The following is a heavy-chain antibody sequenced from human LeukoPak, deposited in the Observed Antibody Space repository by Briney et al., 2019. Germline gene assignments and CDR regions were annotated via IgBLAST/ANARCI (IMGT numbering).Heavy chain of an antibody. CDR2: INHSGST. CDR3: ARRVRGPVGERFHFGY. Sequence: SETLSLTCAVYGGSFSGYYWSWIRQPPGKGLEWIGEINHSGSTDYNPSLKSRVTISVDTSKNQFSLKLSSVTAADTAVYYCARRVRGPVGERFHFGYWGQGTLVTVSS. J-gene: IGHJ4*02. V-gene: IGHV4-34*01. D-gene: IGHD1-1*01. CDR1: GGSFSGYY.